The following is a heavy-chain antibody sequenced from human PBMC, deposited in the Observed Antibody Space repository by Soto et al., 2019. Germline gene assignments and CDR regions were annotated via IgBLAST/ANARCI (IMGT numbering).Heavy chain of an antibody. CDR1: GGSISSYY. D-gene: IGHD5-12*01. CDR2: IYYSGST. V-gene: IGHV4-59*01. J-gene: IGHJ4*02. Sequence: PSETLSLTCTVSGGSISSYYWSWIRQPPGKGLEWIGYIYYSGSTNYNPSLKSRVTISVDTSKNQFSLKLSSVTAADTAVYYCARVLTSDGYNPTYYFDYCGQGTMVTFYS. CDR3: ARVLTSDGYNPTYYFDY.